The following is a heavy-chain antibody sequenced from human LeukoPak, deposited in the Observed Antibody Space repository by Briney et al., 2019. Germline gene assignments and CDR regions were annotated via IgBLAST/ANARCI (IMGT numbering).Heavy chain of an antibody. Sequence: GGSLRLSCAASGFTFSSYAMHWVRQAPGKGLEWVAVISYDGSNKYYADSVKGRFTISRGNSKNTLYLQMNSLRAEDTAVYYCAREGLVKLLWFGEPNGSFDYWGQGTLVTVSS. V-gene: IGHV3-30*04. J-gene: IGHJ4*02. CDR2: ISYDGSNK. D-gene: IGHD3-10*01. CDR3: AREGLVKLLWFGEPNGSFDY. CDR1: GFTFSSYA.